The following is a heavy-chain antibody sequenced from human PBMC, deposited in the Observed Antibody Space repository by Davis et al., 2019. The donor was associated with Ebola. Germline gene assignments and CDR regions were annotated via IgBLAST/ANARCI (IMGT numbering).Heavy chain of an antibody. CDR3: ARAPFRHYYDSSYFDY. CDR2: IYYSGST. D-gene: IGHD3-22*01. V-gene: IGHV4-39*07. J-gene: IGHJ4*02. CDR1: GGSISSSSYY. Sequence: GSLRLSCTVSGGSISSSSYYWGWIRQPPGKGLEWIGSIYYSGSTYYNPSLKSRVNISVDTSKNQFSLKLSSVTAADTAVYYCARAPFRHYYDSSYFDYWGQGTLVTVSS.